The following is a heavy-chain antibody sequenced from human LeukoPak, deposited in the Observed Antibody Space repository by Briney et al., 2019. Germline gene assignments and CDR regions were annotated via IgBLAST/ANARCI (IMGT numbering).Heavy chain of an antibody. V-gene: IGHV1-2*04. Sequence: ASVKVSCKASGYTFTGYYMHWVRQAPGQGLEWMGWINPNSGGTNYAQKFQGWVTMTRGTSISTAYMELSRLRPDDTAVYYCARGASGDSSGYYPTYWGQGTLATVSS. CDR1: GYTFTGYY. J-gene: IGHJ4*02. CDR2: INPNSGGT. CDR3: ARGASGDSSGYYPTY. D-gene: IGHD3-22*01.